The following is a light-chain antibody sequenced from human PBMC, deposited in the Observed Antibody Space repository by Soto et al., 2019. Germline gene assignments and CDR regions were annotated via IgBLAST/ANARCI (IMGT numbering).Light chain of an antibody. V-gene: IGKV3D-15*01. Sequence: MTGSPGSLYESPGERATLSCRARQSVSSSYLAWYQQKPGQAPRLLIYGASSRATGIPARFSGSRSGTEFTLPINSLQSEDFAVYYCQRYNIWPLTFGGGTKVDIK. CDR2: GAS. CDR3: QRYNIWPLT. J-gene: IGKJ4*01. CDR1: QSVSSSY.